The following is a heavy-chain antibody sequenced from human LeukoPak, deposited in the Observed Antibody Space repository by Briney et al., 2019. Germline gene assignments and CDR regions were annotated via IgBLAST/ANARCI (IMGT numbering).Heavy chain of an antibody. D-gene: IGHD5-12*01. J-gene: IGHJ4*02. CDR1: GVTFSSYE. V-gene: IGHV3-48*03. CDR2: ISSSGSTI. Sequence: PGGSLRLSCAASGVTFSSYEMNWGRQAPGEGLEWVSYISSSGSTIYYADSVKGRFTISTDNAKNSLYLQMNSLRAEDTAVYYCARDSIVATTPLDYWGQGTLVTVSS. CDR3: ARDSIVATTPLDY.